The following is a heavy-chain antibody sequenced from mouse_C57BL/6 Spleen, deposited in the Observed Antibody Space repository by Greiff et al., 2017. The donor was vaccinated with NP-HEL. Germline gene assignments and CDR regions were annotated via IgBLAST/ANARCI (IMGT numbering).Heavy chain of an antibody. CDR3: ARGNPVGMDY. V-gene: IGHV3-6*01. Sequence: EVKLMESGPGLVKPSQSLSLTCSVTGYSITSGYYWNWIRQFPGNKLEWMGYISYDGSNNYNPSLKNRISITRDTSKNQFFLKLNSVTTEDTATYYCARGNPVGMDYWGQGTSVTVSS. CDR2: ISYDGSN. CDR1: GYSITSGYY. D-gene: IGHD1-1*01. J-gene: IGHJ4*01.